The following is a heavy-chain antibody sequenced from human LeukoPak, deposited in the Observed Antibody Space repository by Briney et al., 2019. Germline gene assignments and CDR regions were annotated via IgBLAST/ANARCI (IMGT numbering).Heavy chain of an antibody. CDR3: ARDRCTNGVCYLDY. J-gene: IGHJ4*02. CDR1: GFTFSNYG. CDR2: IWYDGSNK. Sequence: GGSLRLPCAASGFTFSNYGIHWVRQAPGKGLEWVAAIWYDGSNKYCADSVKGRFTISRDNSRNTLSLQMNNLRAEDTAVYYCARDRCTNGVCYLDYWGQGTLVTVSS. V-gene: IGHV3-33*01. D-gene: IGHD2-8*01.